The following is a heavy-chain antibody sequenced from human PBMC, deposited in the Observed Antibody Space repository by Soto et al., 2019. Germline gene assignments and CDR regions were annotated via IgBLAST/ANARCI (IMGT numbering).Heavy chain of an antibody. CDR2: ISGSGGST. CDR3: ANRPPSTTLINCFDP. Sequence: GGSLRLSCAVSGFTFNSYSMNWVRQAPGKGLEWVSTISGSGGSTYYADSVKGRFTISRDNSKNTLYLQMNSLRAEDTAVYFWANRPPSTTLINCFDPWGRETLVTVSS. V-gene: IGHV3-23*01. J-gene: IGHJ5*02. D-gene: IGHD1-1*01. CDR1: GFTFNSYS.